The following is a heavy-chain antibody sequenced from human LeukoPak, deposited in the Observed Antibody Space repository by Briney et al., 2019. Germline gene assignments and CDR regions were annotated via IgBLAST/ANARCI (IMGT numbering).Heavy chain of an antibody. J-gene: IGHJ4*02. CDR2: INPSGGRA. Sequence: GASVKVSCKASGYTFTSYYIQWVRQAPGQGLEWMGIINPSGGRASYAQKFQDTVTMTRDMSTSTVYMELSSLRSEDTAVYYCARGIGEQWLDRDFDYWGQGTLITVSS. CDR1: GYTFTSYY. V-gene: IGHV1-46*01. CDR3: ARGIGEQWLDRDFDY. D-gene: IGHD6-19*01.